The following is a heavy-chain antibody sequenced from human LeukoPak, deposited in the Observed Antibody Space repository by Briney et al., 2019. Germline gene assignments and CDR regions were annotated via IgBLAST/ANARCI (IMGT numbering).Heavy chain of an antibody. CDR2: ISNSGSA. D-gene: IGHD4-17*01. CDR1: GDSISTYY. CDR3: ARDATTVTTIIDY. Sequence: SETLSLTCTVSGDSISTYYWSWIRQPAGKGLEWIGRISNSGSASYNPSLKSRVTMSLDTSKNQFSLKLSSVTAADTAVYYCARDATTVTTIIDYWSPGTLFTVSS. J-gene: IGHJ4*02. V-gene: IGHV4-4*07.